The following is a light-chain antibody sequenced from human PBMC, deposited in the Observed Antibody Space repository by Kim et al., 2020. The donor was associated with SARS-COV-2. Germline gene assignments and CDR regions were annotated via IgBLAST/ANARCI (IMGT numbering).Light chain of an antibody. V-gene: IGKV3-20*01. CDR3: QQYGSSPLT. Sequence: STGERATHSRRASQSVSSSYLAWYQQKPGQAPRLLIYGASSRATGIPDRFSGSGSGTDFTLTISRLEPEDFAVYYCQQYGSSPLTFGGGTKVEIK. J-gene: IGKJ4*01. CDR1: QSVSSSY. CDR2: GAS.